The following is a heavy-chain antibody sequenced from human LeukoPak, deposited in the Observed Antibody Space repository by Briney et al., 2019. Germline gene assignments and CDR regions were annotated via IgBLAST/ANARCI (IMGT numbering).Heavy chain of an antibody. CDR1: GGSFSGYY. Sequence: LTCAVXGGSFSGYYWSWIRQPPGKGLEWIGEINHSGSTNYNPSLKSRVTISVDTSKNQFSLKLSSVTAADTAVYYCARLRGRSDYWGQGTLVTVSS. V-gene: IGHV4-34*01. J-gene: IGHJ4*02. D-gene: IGHD2-15*01. CDR3: ARLRGRSDY. CDR2: INHSGST.